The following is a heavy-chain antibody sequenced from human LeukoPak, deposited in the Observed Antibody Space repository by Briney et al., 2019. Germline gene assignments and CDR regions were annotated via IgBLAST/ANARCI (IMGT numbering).Heavy chain of an antibody. CDR3: TKDPNGDYIGAFDP. D-gene: IGHD4-17*01. Sequence: GGSLRLSCAASGFSFAMTWVRQAPGTGLEWVSSITGGHYATYDTDSVKGRFTISRDNAKNTLYLQMNSLRADDTAIYYCTKDPNGDYIGAFDPWGQGTLVTVSS. J-gene: IGHJ5*02. CDR1: GFSFA. V-gene: IGHV3-23*01. CDR2: ITGGHYAT.